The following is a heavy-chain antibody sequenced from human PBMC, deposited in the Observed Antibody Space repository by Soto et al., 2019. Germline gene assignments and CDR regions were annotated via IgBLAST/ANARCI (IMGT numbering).Heavy chain of an antibody. CDR1: GGSISSGGYY. CDR2: IYYSGST. J-gene: IGHJ5*01. Sequence: QVQLQESGPGLVKPSQTLSLTCTVSGGSISSGGYYWNWIRQHPGKGLEWIGYIYYSGSTYYNPSLKSRVSISVDPSKDQFSLKLGSGASADTAVYYCARSIDSWGQGTLVTVSS. V-gene: IGHV4-31*03. CDR3: ARSIDS.